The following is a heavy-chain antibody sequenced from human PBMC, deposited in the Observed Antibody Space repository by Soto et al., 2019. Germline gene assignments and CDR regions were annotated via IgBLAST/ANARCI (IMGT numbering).Heavy chain of an antibody. Sequence: QVQLVESGGGVVQPGRSLRLSCAASGFTFSSYGMHWVRQAPGKGLEWVAVISYDGSNKYYADSVKGRFTISRDNSKKTLYLQMNSLRAEDTAVYYCAKDTGRRFHWYFDLWGRGTLVTVSS. V-gene: IGHV3-30*18. CDR2: ISYDGSNK. D-gene: IGHD3-10*01. J-gene: IGHJ2*01. CDR1: GFTFSSYG. CDR3: AKDTGRRFHWYFDL.